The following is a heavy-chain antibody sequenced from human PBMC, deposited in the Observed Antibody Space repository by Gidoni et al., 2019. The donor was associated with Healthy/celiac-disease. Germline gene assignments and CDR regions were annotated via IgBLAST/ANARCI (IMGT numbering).Heavy chain of an antibody. Sequence: QVQLVQSGAEVKKPGASVKVSCKASGYTFTSYAMHWVRQAPGQRLEWMGWINAGNGNTKYSQKFQGRVTITRDTSASTAYMELSSLRSEDTAVYYCARDDITMVRGVLYYYGMDVWGQGTTVTVSS. CDR2: INAGNGNT. J-gene: IGHJ6*02. CDR1: GYTFTSYA. D-gene: IGHD3-10*01. CDR3: ARDDITMVRGVLYYYGMDV. V-gene: IGHV1-3*01.